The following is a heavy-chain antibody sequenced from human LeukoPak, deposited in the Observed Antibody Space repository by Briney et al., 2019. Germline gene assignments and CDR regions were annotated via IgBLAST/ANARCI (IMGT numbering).Heavy chain of an antibody. V-gene: IGHV1-2*06. CDR2: INPNSGGT. D-gene: IGHD6-6*01. J-gene: IGHJ5*02. CDR1: GYTFTGYF. CDR3: MRELWGSSSTWDPT. Sequence: ASVKVSCKASGYTFTGYFIHWVRQAPGQGLEWMGRINPNSGGTFYAQSFQGRVTMTRDISISTAYMELSRLGSDDTAVYYCMRELWGSSSTWDPTWGQGTLVTVSS.